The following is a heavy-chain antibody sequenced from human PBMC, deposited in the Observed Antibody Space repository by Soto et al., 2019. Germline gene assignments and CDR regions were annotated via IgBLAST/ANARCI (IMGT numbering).Heavy chain of an antibody. D-gene: IGHD6-13*01. V-gene: IGHV2-5*02. CDR3: AHRSSWRHFDY. CDR1: GFSLSTSGVG. CDR2: IYWDDDK. J-gene: IGHJ4*02. Sequence: QITLKESGPPLVKPTQTLTLTCTFSGFSLSTSGVGVGWIRQPPGKALEWLALIYWDDDKRYSPSLKSGLTITKDTSKNQVVLTMTNMDPVDTATYYCAHRSSWRHFDYWGQGTLVTVSS.